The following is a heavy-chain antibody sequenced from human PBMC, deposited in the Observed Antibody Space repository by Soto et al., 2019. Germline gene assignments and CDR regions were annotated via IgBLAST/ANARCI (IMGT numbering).Heavy chain of an antibody. D-gene: IGHD4-17*01. V-gene: IGHV4-39*07. Sequence: PSETLSLTCTVSGGSISSSSYYWGWIRQPPGKGLEWIGSIYYSGSTYYNPSLKSRVTISVDTSKNQFSLKLSSVTAADTAVYYCAREAGNGDYQLNFDYWGQGTLVTVSS. CDR1: GGSISSSSYY. CDR2: IYYSGST. CDR3: AREAGNGDYQLNFDY. J-gene: IGHJ4*02.